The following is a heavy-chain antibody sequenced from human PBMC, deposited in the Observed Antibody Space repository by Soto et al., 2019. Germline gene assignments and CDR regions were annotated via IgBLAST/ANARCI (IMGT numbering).Heavy chain of an antibody. CDR1: GYTFTGYY. Sequence: ASVKVSCKASGYTFTGYYMHWVRQAPGQGLEWMGWINPNSGGTNYAQKFQGWVTMTRDTSISTAYMELSRLRSEDTAVYYCARVMYSGSYPYYYYGMDVWGQGTTVTVSS. V-gene: IGHV1-2*04. D-gene: IGHD1-26*01. CDR2: INPNSGGT. J-gene: IGHJ6*02. CDR3: ARVMYSGSYPYYYYGMDV.